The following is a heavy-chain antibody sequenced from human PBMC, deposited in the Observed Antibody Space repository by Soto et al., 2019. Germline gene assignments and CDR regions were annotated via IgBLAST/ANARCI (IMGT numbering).Heavy chain of an antibody. CDR1: GDSFTRYW. Sequence: GESLTTSCKVSGDSFTRYWIAWVLQMPGKGLEWMGIIYPGDSDTRYSPSFQGQVTVSADKSISTAYLQWSSLKASDTAMYYCASRIDSNRYYYGMDVWGQGTPVTVSS. CDR2: IYPGDSDT. J-gene: IGHJ6*01. V-gene: IGHV5-51*01. D-gene: IGHD4-4*01. CDR3: ASRIDSNRYYYGMDV.